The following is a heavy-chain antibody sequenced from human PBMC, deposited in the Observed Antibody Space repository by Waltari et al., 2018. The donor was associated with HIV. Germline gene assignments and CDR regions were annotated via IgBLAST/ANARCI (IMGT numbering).Heavy chain of an antibody. CDR2: ICFTGDAS. D-gene: IGHD3-16*01. CDR1: GFTFSNFA. V-gene: IGHV3-23*01. Sequence: EVQLLQSVGNLVQPGGSLRLSCAASGFTFSNFAMGWVRQAPGKLFEWISCICFTGDASYYADSVKGRFTFSRGNSKYTLYPQINRLTADETAFYYCASDGSVVCAYEPAVLWGQGDVVTVSS. J-gene: IGHJ4*02. CDR3: ASDGSVVCAYEPAVL.